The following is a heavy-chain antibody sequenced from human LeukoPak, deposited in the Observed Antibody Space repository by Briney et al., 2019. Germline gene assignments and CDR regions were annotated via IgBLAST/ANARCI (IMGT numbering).Heavy chain of an antibody. CDR2: ISYDGSNK. Sequence: GRPLRLSCAASGFTFSSYAMHWVRQAPGKGLEWVAVISYDGSNKYYADSVKGRFTISRDNSKNTLYLQMNSLRAEDTAVYYCASGPDYYDSSGYIDYWGQGTLVTVSS. CDR3: ASGPDYYDSSGYIDY. CDR1: GFTFSSYA. D-gene: IGHD3-22*01. J-gene: IGHJ4*02. V-gene: IGHV3-30-3*01.